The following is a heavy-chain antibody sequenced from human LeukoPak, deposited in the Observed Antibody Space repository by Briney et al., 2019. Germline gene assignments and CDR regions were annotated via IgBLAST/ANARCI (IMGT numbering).Heavy chain of an antibody. CDR1: GFTFSNYA. CDR2: MSAGGSST. J-gene: IGHJ4*02. V-gene: IGHV3-23*01. D-gene: IGHD5-18*01. Sequence: HPGGSLRLSCAASGFTFSNYAMSWVRQAPGKGLEWVSAMSAGGSSTWYADSVKGRLTISRDNSKNTLFLQMNSLRAEDTAVYYCAGRVTGYSSGYVYWGQGTLVTVSS. CDR3: AGRVTGYSSGYVY.